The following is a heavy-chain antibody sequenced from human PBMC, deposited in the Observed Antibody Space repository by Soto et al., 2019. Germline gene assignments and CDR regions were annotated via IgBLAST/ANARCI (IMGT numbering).Heavy chain of an antibody. D-gene: IGHD1-26*01. V-gene: IGHV4-39*01. CDR1: GGSISSSIYY. CDR2: IYYSGST. J-gene: IGHJ4*02. CDR3: ASQYSGSYWIDY. Sequence: ETLSLTCTVSGGSISSSIYYWGWIRQPPGKGLEWIGSIYYSGSTYYNPSLKSRVTISVDTSKNQFSLKLSSVTAADTAVYYCASQYSGSYWIDYWGQGTLVTVSS.